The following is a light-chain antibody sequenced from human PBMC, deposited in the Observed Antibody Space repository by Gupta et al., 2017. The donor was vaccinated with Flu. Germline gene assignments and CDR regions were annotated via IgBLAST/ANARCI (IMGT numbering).Light chain of an antibody. J-gene: IGLJ2*01. V-gene: IGLV2-23*01. CDR1: STDVGSDKL. Sequence: STDVGSDKLVSWYQQYAGKVPKLVIYEASKLPSGVSFRFSGSKSGNTASLTISGLQPEDEADYYCCSYVANNYPVFGGGTKVTVL. CDR2: EAS. CDR3: CSYVANNYPV.